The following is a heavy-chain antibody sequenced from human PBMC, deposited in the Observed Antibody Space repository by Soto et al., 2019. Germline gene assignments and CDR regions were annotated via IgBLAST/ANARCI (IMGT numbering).Heavy chain of an antibody. J-gene: IGHJ6*02. D-gene: IGHD3-10*01. Sequence: ASVKVSCKASGYTFTGYYMHWVRQAPGQGLEWMGWINPNSGGTNYAQKFQGWVTMTRDTSISTAYMELSRLRSDDTAVYYCARASFLTMVPLVGGRGGMDVWGQGTTVTVSS. CDR1: GYTFTGYY. V-gene: IGHV1-2*04. CDR3: ARASFLTMVPLVGGRGGMDV. CDR2: INPNSGGT.